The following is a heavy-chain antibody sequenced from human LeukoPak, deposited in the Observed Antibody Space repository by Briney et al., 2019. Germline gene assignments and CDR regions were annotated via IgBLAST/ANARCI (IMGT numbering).Heavy chain of an antibody. V-gene: IGHV4-4*07. CDR1: GGFISNYY. J-gene: IGHJ4*02. CDR3: AREGTYCGGDCYSSGPKDY. CDR2: IYTSGST. D-gene: IGHD2-21*02. Sequence: SETLSLTCTVSGGFISNYYWSWIRQPAGKGLEWIGRIYTSGSTNYNSSLKSRVTMSVDTSKNQFSLKLSSVTAADTAVYYCAREGTYCGGDCYSSGPKDYWGQGTLVTVSS.